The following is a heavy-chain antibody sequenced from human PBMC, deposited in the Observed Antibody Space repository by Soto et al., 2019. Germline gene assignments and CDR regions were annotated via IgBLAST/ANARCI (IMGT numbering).Heavy chain of an antibody. D-gene: IGHD5-12*01. CDR3: ARDVSGYDYAY. J-gene: IGHJ4*02. V-gene: IGHV4-34*01. CDR1: GGSFSGYY. Sequence: QVQLQQWGAGLLKPSETLSLTCAVYGGSFSGYYWSWIRQPPGKGLEWIGEINHSGSTNYNPSLKSRVTISVDTSKNQFSPKLSSVTAADTAVYYCARDVSGYDYAYWGQGTLVTVSS. CDR2: INHSGST.